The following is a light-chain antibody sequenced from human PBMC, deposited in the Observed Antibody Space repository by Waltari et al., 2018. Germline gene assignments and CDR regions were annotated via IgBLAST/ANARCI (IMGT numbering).Light chain of an antibody. V-gene: IGKV4-1*01. CDR2: CGS. J-gene: IGKJ4*01. CDR1: SYLHSPNNKHY. Sequence: SYLHSPNNKHYLAWSEQNPGQPPVPLLYCGSTRGAGVPDRFSGRRSGTEVTLTSSCLQAEDVAVYYCQQYLTTPLTFGGATKVDIK. CDR3: QQYLTTPLT.